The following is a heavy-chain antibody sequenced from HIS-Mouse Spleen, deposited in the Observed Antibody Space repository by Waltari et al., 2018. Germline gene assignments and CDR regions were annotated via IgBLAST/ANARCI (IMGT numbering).Heavy chain of an antibody. D-gene: IGHD6-13*01. J-gene: IGHJ2*01. CDR2: IYYSGST. CDR1: GGSIISSSSY. V-gene: IGHV4-39*07. CDR3: AREIPYSSSWYDWYFDL. Sequence: QLQLQESGPGLVKPSETLSLTCTVSGGSIISSSSYWRWIRQPPGKGLEWIGSIYYSGSTYYIPSLKSRVTISVDTSKNQFSLKLSSVTAADTAVYYCAREIPYSSSWYDWYFDLWGRGTLVTVSS.